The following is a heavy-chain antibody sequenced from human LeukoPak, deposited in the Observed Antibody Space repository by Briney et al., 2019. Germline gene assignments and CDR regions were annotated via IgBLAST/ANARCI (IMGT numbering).Heavy chain of an antibody. J-gene: IGHJ4*02. CDR3: AKEDRLRTIDY. V-gene: IGHV3-23*01. CDR2: IDCSGDRT. D-gene: IGHD4-17*01. Sequence: GGSLRLSCAASGFTFGSYAVSWVRQAPEKGLEWVSAIDCSGDRTYYADSVKGRFTISRDDSKNTLYLQMNSLRAEDTAVYYCAKEDRLRTIDYWGQGTLVTVSS. CDR1: GFTFGSYA.